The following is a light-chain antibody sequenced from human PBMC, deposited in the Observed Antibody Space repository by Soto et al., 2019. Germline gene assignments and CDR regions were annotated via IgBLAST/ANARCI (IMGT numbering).Light chain of an antibody. CDR1: QSISSR. V-gene: IGKV3-15*01. CDR3: PQYNAWPRT. Sequence: LTHSPGTLSVSPGERATLSCSAGQSISSRLAWYQQKPGQGPSLLIYGTSSRAGGVPARFSGGGSGTDFTLTISSLPYEDFAVYYCPQYNAWPRTFGPGTQVDIK. CDR2: GTS. J-gene: IGKJ1*01.